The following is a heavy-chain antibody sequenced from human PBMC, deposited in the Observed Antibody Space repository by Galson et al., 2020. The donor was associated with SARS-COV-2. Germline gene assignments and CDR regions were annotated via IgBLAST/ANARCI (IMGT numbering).Heavy chain of an antibody. CDR2: IDWADDK. J-gene: IGHJ4*02. CDR3: ARRRVGVAGLHFDY. D-gene: IGHD6-19*01. Sequence: SGPTLVKPTQTLTLTCTFSGFSLSTSGMCVSWIRQPPGKALEWLARIDWADDKYYSTSLKTRLTISKDTSNNQVVLTMTNMDPVDTATYYCARRRVGVAGLHFDYWGQGTLVNVAS. CDR1: GFSLSTSGMC. V-gene: IGHV2-70*11.